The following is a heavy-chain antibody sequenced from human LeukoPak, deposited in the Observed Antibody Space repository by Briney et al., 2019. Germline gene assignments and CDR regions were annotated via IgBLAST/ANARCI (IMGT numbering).Heavy chain of an antibody. D-gene: IGHD6-25*01. CDR1: GFTFSDYY. Sequence: GGSLRLSCAASGFTFSDYYMSWIRQAPGKGLEWVSYIGNCVSGNIIYYADSVMGRFTISRDNAKNSLYLQMNSLRDEDTAVYYCARERGHHFEYWGPGTLVTVSS. CDR3: ARERGHHFEY. CDR2: IGNCVSGNII. J-gene: IGHJ4*02. V-gene: IGHV3-11*04.